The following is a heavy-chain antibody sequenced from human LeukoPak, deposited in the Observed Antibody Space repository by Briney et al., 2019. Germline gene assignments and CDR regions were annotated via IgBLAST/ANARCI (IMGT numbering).Heavy chain of an antibody. CDR2: ISWNSYSM. Sequence: GRSLRLSCAASGFTFNDYAMHWVRQAPGKGLEWVSGISWNSYSMGYADSVKGRFTISRDNAKNSLYLQMNSLRAEDMALYYCAREFCSGGSCKGYFDYWGQGTLVTVSS. J-gene: IGHJ4*02. D-gene: IGHD2-15*01. CDR1: GFTFNDYA. CDR3: AREFCSGGSCKGYFDY. V-gene: IGHV3-9*03.